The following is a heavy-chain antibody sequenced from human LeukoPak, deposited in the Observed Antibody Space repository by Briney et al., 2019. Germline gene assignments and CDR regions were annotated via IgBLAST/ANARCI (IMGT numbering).Heavy chain of an antibody. Sequence: GASVKVSCKASGYTFTGYYMHWVRQAPGQGLEWMGWINPNSGGTNYAQKFQGRVTMTRNTSISTAYMEPSSLRSEDTAVYYCARGGEVYYYYMDVWGKGTTVTISS. V-gene: IGHV1-2*02. J-gene: IGHJ6*03. D-gene: IGHD3-10*01. CDR1: GYTFTGYY. CDR2: INPNSGGT. CDR3: ARGGEVYYYYMDV.